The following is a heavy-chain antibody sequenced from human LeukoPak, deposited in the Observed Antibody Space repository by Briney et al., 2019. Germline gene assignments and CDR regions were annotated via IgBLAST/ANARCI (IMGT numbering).Heavy chain of an antibody. CDR2: ISSSSSYI. Sequence: GGSLRLSCAASGFTFSSYSMNWVRQAPGKGLEWVSSISSSSSYIYYADSVKGRFTISRDNAKNSLYLQMNSLRAEDTAVYYCARVLLLWFGELLLSNAFDIWGQGTMATVSS. V-gene: IGHV3-21*01. J-gene: IGHJ3*02. CDR3: ARVLLLWFGELLLSNAFDI. CDR1: GFTFSSYS. D-gene: IGHD3-10*01.